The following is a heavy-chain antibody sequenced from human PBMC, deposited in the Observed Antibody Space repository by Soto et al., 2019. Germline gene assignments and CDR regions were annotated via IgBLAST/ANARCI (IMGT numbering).Heavy chain of an antibody. CDR2: IYWDDAE. CDR1: GFSLSTTAEG. Sequence: QITLKESGPPLVKPTQTLTLTCTFSGFSLSTTAEGVGWIRQPPGKALEWLALIYWDDAERYSPSLKSRLTITKDTSKNQVVLTMTNVDPVDTATYYCAHGSCSSADCYPNPYLDYWGQGILVTVSS. V-gene: IGHV2-5*02. CDR3: AHGSCSSADCYPNPYLDY. J-gene: IGHJ4*02. D-gene: IGHD2-2*01.